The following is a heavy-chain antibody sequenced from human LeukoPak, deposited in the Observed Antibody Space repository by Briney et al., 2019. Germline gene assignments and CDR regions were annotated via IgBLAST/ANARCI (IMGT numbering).Heavy chain of an antibody. CDR3: TRGCEYKLPSADC. V-gene: IGHV3-49*04. J-gene: IGHJ4*02. Sequence: PGGSLRLSCTASGFTFDEHAMIWVRQAPGKGLEGVAFIKSNDYGGTTEYPAAVNGTFTISRADSKSIAYLKMNSLLTEDTAMYSCTRGCEYKLPSADCWGQGTLVTVSS. D-gene: IGHD2-2*01. CDR1: GFTFDEHA. CDR2: IKSNDYGGTT.